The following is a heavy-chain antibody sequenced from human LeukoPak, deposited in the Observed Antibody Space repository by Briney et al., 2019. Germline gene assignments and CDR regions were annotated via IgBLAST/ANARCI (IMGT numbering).Heavy chain of an antibody. CDR1: GFTVSSNY. J-gene: IGHJ4*02. CDR3: VKDSSGYYKN. CDR2: IYSGGST. V-gene: IGHV3-53*05. Sequence: GGSLRLSCAASGFTVSSNYMSWVRQAPGKGLEWVSVIYSGGSTYYANSVKGRFTISKDNSKNTVYLQMNNLRAEDTAVYFCVKDSSGYYKNWGQGILVTVSS. D-gene: IGHD3-22*01.